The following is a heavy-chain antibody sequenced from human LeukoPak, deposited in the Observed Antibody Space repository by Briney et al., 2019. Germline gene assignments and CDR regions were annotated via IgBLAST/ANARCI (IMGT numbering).Heavy chain of an antibody. CDR3: ARDRFRGTTRDYFDY. D-gene: IGHD1-1*01. J-gene: IGHJ4*02. CDR1: EGTFSSYA. CDR2: IIPIFGTA. V-gene: IGHV1-69*13. Sequence: SVKVSCKASEGTFSSYAISWVRQAPGQGLEWMGGIIPIFGTANYAQKFQGRVTITADESTSTAYMELSSLRSEDTAVYYCARDRFRGTTRDYFDYWGQGTLVTVSS.